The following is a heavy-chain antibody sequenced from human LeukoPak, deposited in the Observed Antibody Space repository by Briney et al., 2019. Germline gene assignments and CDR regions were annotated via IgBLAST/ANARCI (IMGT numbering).Heavy chain of an antibody. Sequence: GGSLRLSCAASGFIFRNYGMHWAHQAPGKGLEWVAVISIDGTEKYYADSVKGRFTISRDNSKNTLYLQMNSLRAEGTAVYYCAREGGKQQLIHYFDYWGQGTLVTVSS. D-gene: IGHD6-13*01. J-gene: IGHJ4*02. CDR3: AREGGKQQLIHYFDY. CDR1: GFIFRNYG. CDR2: ISIDGTEK. V-gene: IGHV3-30*03.